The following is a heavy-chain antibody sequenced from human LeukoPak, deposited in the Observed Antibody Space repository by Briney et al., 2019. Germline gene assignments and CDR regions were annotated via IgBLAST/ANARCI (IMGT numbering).Heavy chain of an antibody. CDR2: IYDIGST. V-gene: IGHV4-59*02. Sequence: SETLSLTCTVSGGSVSSYYWSWIRQPPGKGLEWIGYIYDIGSTKYNPSLKSRVTISVDTSKNQFSLKLSSVTAADTAVYYCARARGAPYSRTRPYNWFDPWGQGTLVTVSS. CDR3: ARARGAPYSRTRPYNWFDP. J-gene: IGHJ5*02. D-gene: IGHD2-21*01. CDR1: GGSVSSYY.